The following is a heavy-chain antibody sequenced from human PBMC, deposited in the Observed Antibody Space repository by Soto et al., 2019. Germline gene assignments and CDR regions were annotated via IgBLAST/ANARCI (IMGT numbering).Heavy chain of an antibody. CDR2: ISSSSSYI. CDR3: AXDWGGEGTFDY. J-gene: IGHJ4*02. CDR1: GFTLSSYS. V-gene: IGHV3-21*01. Sequence: EVQLVESGGGLVKPGGSLRLSCAASGFTLSSYSMNWVRQAPGKGLEWVSSISSSSSYIYYADSVKGRFTISRDNAKXXXXXXXXXXXXXXXXXXXXAXDWGGEGTFDYWGQGTLVTVSS. D-gene: IGHD2-21*01.